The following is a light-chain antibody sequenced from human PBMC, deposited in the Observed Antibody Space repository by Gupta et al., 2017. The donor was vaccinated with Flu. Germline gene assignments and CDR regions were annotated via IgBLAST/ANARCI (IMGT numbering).Light chain of an antibody. V-gene: IGLV2-14*01. CDR3: SSYTSTNTFYV. CDR2: DVT. CDR1: SSDVGRSDS. J-gene: IGLJ1*01. Sequence: QSALTQPASVSESPGQSITISCTGTSSDVGRSDSVSWYQQYPGKAPKLIIYDVTTRPSGVSSRFSGSKSGNTASLTISGLEAEDESDYYCSSYTSTNTFYVFGTGTTVTVL.